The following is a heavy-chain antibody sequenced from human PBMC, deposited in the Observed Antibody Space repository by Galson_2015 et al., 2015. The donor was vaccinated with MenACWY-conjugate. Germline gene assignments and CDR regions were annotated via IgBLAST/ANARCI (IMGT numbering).Heavy chain of an antibody. V-gene: IGHV3-23*01. Sequence: SLRLSCAASGFPFSNHGMSWVRQAPGKGMEWVSSISNTGGLTYYADSVRGRFTSSRDNSKNTLYLQLNSLSAGDTAMYYCAKIGKTGNCYFDHWGRGTLVTVSS. J-gene: IGHJ2*01. D-gene: IGHD3-9*01. CDR3: AKIGKTGNCYFDH. CDR1: GFPFSNHG. CDR2: ISNTGGLT.